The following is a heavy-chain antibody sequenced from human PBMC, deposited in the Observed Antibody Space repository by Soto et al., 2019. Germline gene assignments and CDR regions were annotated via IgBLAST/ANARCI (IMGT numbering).Heavy chain of an antibody. CDR2: INPNSGGT. Sequence: GASVKVSCKASGYTFTGYYMHWVRQAPGQGLEWMGWINPNSGGTNYAQKFQGRVTMTRDTSISTAYMELSRLRSDDTAVYYCAREKGFTVFGVVPSMDVWGQGTTVTVSS. CDR1: GYTFTGYY. J-gene: IGHJ6*02. CDR3: AREKGFTVFGVVPSMDV. V-gene: IGHV1-2*02. D-gene: IGHD3-3*01.